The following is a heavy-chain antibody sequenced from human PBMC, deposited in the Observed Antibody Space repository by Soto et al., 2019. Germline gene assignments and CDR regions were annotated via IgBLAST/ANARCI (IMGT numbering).Heavy chain of an antibody. V-gene: IGHV5-51*01. D-gene: IGHD3-3*01. CDR2: IYPGDSDT. Sequence: PXESLKVTWQCSGNRFTSYWSGLALQMPGKGLEWMGIIYPGDSDTRYSPSFQGQVTISADKSISTAYLQWSSLKASDTAMYYCATHARFLECLITPAGVDVWRQATTVTVYS. J-gene: IGHJ6*01. CDR3: ATHARFLECLITPAGVDV. CDR1: GNRFTSYW.